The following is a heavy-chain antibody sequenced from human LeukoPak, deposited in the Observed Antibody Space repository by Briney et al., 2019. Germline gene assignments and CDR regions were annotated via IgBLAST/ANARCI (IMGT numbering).Heavy chain of an antibody. D-gene: IGHD5-24*01. CDR2: ISPSGGST. J-gene: IGHJ5*02. CDR3: ARDNSVRDEAWWFNP. CDR1: GYTFTSWG. V-gene: IGHV1-46*01. Sequence: ASVKVSCKASGYTFTSWGISWVRQPPGQGPEGMGVISPSGGSTTYAQKFQGRVTLTREMSTSTDYLEMSSLRSEDTAVYYCARDNSVRDEAWWFNPWGQGTLVTVSS.